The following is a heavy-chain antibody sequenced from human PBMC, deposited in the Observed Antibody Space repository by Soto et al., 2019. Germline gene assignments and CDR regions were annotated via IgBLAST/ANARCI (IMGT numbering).Heavy chain of an antibody. J-gene: IGHJ4*02. CDR1: GYTFTSYD. CDR2: MNPNSGNT. V-gene: IGHV1-8*01. D-gene: IGHD6-13*01. Sequence: ASVKVSCKASGYTFTSYDINWVRQATGQGLEWMGWMNPNSGNTGYAQKFQGRVTMTRNTSISTAYMELSSLRSEDTAVYYCAKGGASSLPFDYWGPGTLVTVSS. CDR3: AKGGASSLPFDY.